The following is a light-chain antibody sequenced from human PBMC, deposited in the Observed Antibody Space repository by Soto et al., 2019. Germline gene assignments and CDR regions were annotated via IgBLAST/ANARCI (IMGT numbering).Light chain of an antibody. V-gene: IGLV1-40*01. J-gene: IGLJ3*02. CDR2: GNT. Sequence: QSVLTQPPPESGAPGQRVTISCTGSSSNIGAGYDVHWYQQFPGTVPKLVIYGNTNRPSGVPDRFSGSKSGTSASLAITGLQAEDEAAYYCQSYDNSLSAWVFGGGTKLTVL. CDR3: QSYDNSLSAWV. CDR1: SSNIGAGYD.